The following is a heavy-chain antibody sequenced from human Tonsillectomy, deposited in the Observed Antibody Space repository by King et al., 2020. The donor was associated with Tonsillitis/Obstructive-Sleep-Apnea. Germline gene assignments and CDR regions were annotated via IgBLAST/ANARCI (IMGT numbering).Heavy chain of an antibody. CDR2: ISYDGSNK. V-gene: IGHV3-30*18. D-gene: IGHD3-3*01. CDR1: GFTFSSYG. Sequence: VQLVESGGGVVQPGRSLRLSCAASGFTFSSYGMHWVRQAPGKGLEWVAVISYDGSNKYYADSVKGRFTISRDNSKNTLYLQMNSLRAEDTAVYYCAKVRLRFLEWLLGHYYYYYYGMDVWGQGTTVTVSS. CDR3: AKVRLRFLEWLLGHYYYYYYGMDV. J-gene: IGHJ6*02.